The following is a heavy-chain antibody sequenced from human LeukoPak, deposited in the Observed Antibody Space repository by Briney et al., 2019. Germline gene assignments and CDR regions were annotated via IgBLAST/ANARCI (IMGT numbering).Heavy chain of an antibody. CDR3: AAALGPVYYGMDV. CDR1: GFTFSTYG. CDR2: ISYEGSNK. Sequence: PGGSLRLSCAASGFTFSTYGMHGVRQAPGKGLEWGAVISYEGSNKYYADSVKGRFTISRDNSKNTLYLQMNSLRAEDTAVYYCAAALGPVYYGMDVWGQGTTVTVSS. V-gene: IGHV3-30*03. J-gene: IGHJ6*02.